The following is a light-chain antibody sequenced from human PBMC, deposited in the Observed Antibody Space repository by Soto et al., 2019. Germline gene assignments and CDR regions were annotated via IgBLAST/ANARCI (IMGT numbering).Light chain of an antibody. CDR2: GAS. CDR3: QQYDHWPRGT. J-gene: IGKJ2*01. V-gene: IGKV3-15*01. Sequence: EIVLTQSPATLSVSPGERATLSCRASQSIDTYLAWYQQKPGQAPRPLSYGASNRATGIPARFSGSGSGTEFNLTISSLQSEDFAVYYGQQYDHWPRGTFGQGTKLEI. CDR1: QSIDTY.